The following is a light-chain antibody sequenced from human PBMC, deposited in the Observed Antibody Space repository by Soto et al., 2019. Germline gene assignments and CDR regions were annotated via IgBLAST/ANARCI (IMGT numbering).Light chain of an antibody. CDR2: AAS. CDR3: QQLNSYPFT. Sequence: DIQLTQSPSFLSASVGDRVTITCRASQGISSYLAWYQQKPGKAPKLLIYAASTLQSGVPSRFSGSGSGTEFNLPISSLQPEDFATYYCQQLNSYPFTFGGGTKVEIK. V-gene: IGKV1-9*01. CDR1: QGISSY. J-gene: IGKJ4*01.